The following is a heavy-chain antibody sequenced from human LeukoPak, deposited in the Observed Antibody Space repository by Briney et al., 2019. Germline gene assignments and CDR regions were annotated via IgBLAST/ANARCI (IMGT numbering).Heavy chain of an antibody. CDR1: RGSISTSSYY. D-gene: IGHD2/OR15-2a*01. CDR2: IYYSGST. V-gene: IGHV4-39*07. CDR3: ARQHRLIYGPWYFDL. J-gene: IGHJ2*01. Sequence: SETLSLTCTVSRGSISTSSYYWGWIRQPPGKGLEWIGSIYYSGSTYYNPSLKSRVTISVDTSKNQFSLKLSSVTAADTAVYYCARQHRLIYGPWYFDLWGRGTLVTVSS.